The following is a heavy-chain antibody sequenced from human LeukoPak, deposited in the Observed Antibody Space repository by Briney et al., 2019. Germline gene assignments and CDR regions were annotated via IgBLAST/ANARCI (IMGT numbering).Heavy chain of an antibody. Sequence: GGSLRLSCAASGFTFSSYSMNWVRRAPGKGLEWVSSISSSSSYIYYADSVKGRFTISRDNAKNSLYLQMNSLRAEDTAVYYCARDISIVVVPAAIHASRTFDIWGQGTMVTVSS. D-gene: IGHD2-2*01. CDR2: ISSSSSYI. CDR3: ARDISIVVVPAAIHASRTFDI. J-gene: IGHJ3*02. V-gene: IGHV3-21*01. CDR1: GFTFSSYS.